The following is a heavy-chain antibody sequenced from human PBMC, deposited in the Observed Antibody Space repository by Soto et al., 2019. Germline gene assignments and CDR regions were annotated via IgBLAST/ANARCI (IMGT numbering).Heavy chain of an antibody. CDR2: IYHSGST. CDR3: ARDPGR. J-gene: IGHJ4*02. CDR1: GGSISSGGYS. V-gene: IGHV4-30-2*01. Sequence: SETLSLTCAVSGGSISSGGYSWSWIRQPPGKGLEWIGYIYHSGSTYYNPSLKSRVTISVDRSKNQFSLKLSSVTAADTVVYYCARDPGRWGQGTLVTVSS.